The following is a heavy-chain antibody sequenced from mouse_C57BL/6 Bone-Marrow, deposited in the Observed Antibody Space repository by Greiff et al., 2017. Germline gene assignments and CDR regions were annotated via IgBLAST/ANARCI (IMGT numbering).Heavy chain of an antibody. Sequence: EVQLQQSGPEQVKPGASVKISCKASGYTFTDYYMNWVKQSHGKSLEWIGDINPNNGGTSYNQKLKGKATLTVDKSSSTAYMELRSLTSEDSAVYYCARDYYGSSWYFDYWGQGTILTVSS. J-gene: IGHJ2*01. CDR3: ARDYYGSSWYFDY. D-gene: IGHD1-1*01. V-gene: IGHV1-26*01. CDR2: INPNNGGT. CDR1: GYTFTDYY.